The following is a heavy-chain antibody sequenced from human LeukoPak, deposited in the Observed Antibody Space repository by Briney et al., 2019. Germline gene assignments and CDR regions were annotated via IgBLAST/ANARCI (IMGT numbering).Heavy chain of an antibody. Sequence: GGSLRLSCAASGFTSTNAWMNWVRQAPGKGLEWVGRIKSKTDGGATDFAAPVKGRFTISRDDSKTTLYLQMNSLKTEDTALYYCTTGNAIPDPDYWGQGTLVTVSS. CDR2: IKSKTDGGAT. D-gene: IGHD2-8*01. J-gene: IGHJ4*02. V-gene: IGHV3-15*01. CDR1: GFTSTNAW. CDR3: TTGNAIPDPDY.